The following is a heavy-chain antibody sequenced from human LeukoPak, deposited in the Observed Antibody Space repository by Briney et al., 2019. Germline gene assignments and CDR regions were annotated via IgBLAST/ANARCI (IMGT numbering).Heavy chain of an antibody. J-gene: IGHJ4*02. CDR3: ASGEVVASRPFFDH. CDR2: IIPIFGTA. Sequence: VASVKVSCKASGGTFSSYAISWVRQAPGQGLEWMGGIIPIFGTANYAQKFQGRVTITTDESTSTAYMELSSLRSEDTAVYYCASGEVVASRPFFDHWGQGTLVTVSS. CDR1: GGTFSSYA. D-gene: IGHD2-15*01. V-gene: IGHV1-69*05.